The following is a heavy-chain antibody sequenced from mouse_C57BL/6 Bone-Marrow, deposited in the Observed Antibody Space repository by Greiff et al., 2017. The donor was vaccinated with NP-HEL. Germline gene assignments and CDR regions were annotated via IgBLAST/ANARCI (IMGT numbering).Heavy chain of an antibody. CDR1: EYEFPSHD. CDR3: ARRRYFDY. V-gene: IGHV5-2*03. J-gene: IGHJ2*01. Sequence: DVKLVESGGGLVQPGESLKLSCESNEYEFPSHDMSWVRQTPEKRLELVAAINSDGGSTYYPDTLESRFIISRENTNKTLYLQMSSLRSEDTALYYCARRRYFDYWGQGTTLTVSS. CDR2: INSDGGST.